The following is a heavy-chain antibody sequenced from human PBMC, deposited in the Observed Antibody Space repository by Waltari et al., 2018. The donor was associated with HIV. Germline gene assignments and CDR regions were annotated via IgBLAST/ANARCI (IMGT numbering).Heavy chain of an antibody. J-gene: IGHJ4*02. CDR2: IKQDGSEI. CDR3: ARRGGRSSPLGY. CDR1: GFTFSSYW. V-gene: IGHV3-7*01. D-gene: IGHD6-13*01. Sequence: EVQLVESGGGLVQPGGSLRLSCAASGFTFSSYWMSWVRQAPGKGLEWVANIKQDGSEIYDVDSGKGRFTISRDNAKNSLYLQMNSLRAEDTAVYFCARRGGRSSPLGYWGQGTLVTVSS.